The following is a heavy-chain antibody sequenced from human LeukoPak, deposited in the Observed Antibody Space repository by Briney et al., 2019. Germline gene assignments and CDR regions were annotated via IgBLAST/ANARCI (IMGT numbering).Heavy chain of an antibody. CDR1: GFTFSSYS. D-gene: IGHD3-22*01. J-gene: IGHJ4*02. CDR2: IYSGGST. V-gene: IGHV3-53*01. CDR3: ASEALWDYDSSGYVDY. Sequence: GGSLRLSCAASGFTFSSYSMNWVRQAPGKGLEWVSVIYSGGSTYYADSVKGRFTISGDNSKNTLYLQMNSLRAEDTAVYYCASEALWDYDSSGYVDYWGQGTLVTVSS.